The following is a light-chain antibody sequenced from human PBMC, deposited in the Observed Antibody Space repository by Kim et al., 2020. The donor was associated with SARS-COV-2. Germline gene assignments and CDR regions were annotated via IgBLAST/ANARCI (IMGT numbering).Light chain of an antibody. CDR3: AAWDDSLSAWV. CDR1: SPNIGSNF. J-gene: IGLJ3*02. V-gene: IGLV1-47*01. Sequence: GQRVNISCSGSSPNIGSNFVYWYQQLRGTAPKLLIYRNKQRPSGVPDRFSGSKSGTSASLAISGLRSEDEADYYCAAWDDSLSAWVFGGGPQLTVL. CDR2: RNK.